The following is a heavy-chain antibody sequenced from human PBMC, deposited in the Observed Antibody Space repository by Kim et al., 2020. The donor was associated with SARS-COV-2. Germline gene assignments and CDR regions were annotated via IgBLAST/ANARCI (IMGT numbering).Heavy chain of an antibody. Sequence: GGSLRLSCAASGFTFSTYAMNWVRQAPGKGLEWVSGISAIGGSTYYPDSVKGRFTISRDNSKNTLYLQMNSLRAEDTAIYYCAIPPYPNYQLLYFDYWGQGTLVTVSS. J-gene: IGHJ4*02. CDR2: ISAIGGST. CDR3: AIPPYPNYQLLYFDY. CDR1: GFTFSTYA. V-gene: IGHV3-23*01. D-gene: IGHD2-2*01.